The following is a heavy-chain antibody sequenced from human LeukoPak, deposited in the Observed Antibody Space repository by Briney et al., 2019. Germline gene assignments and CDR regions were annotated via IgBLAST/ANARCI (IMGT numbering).Heavy chain of an antibody. CDR1: GFTFSSYG. J-gene: IGHJ6*02. V-gene: IGHV3-30*02. D-gene: IGHD3-16*01. CDR3: ANGAPYYYYTMDV. Sequence: PGGSLRLSCAASGFTFSSYGMHWVRQAPGKGLEWVAFIRYDGSNKYYADSVKGRFTISRDNSKNTLYLQMNSLRAEDTAVYYCANGAPYYYYTMDVWGQGTTVTVSS. CDR2: IRYDGSNK.